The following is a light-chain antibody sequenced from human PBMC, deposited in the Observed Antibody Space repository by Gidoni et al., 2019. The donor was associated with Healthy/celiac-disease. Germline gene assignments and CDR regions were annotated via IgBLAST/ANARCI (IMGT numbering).Light chain of an antibody. V-gene: IGLV3-1*01. CDR2: QDS. Sequence: SYELTPPPPVSVSPGQTASITCPGDKLGDKYACWYQQKPGQSPVLVIYQDSKRPSGIPERFSGSNSGNTATLTISGTQAMDEADYYCQAWDSSPVVFGGGTKLTVL. CDR1: KLGDKY. J-gene: IGLJ2*01. CDR3: QAWDSSPVV.